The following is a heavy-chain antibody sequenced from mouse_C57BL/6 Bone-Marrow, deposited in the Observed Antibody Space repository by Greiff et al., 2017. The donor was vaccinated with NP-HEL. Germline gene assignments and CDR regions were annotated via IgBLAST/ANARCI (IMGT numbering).Heavy chain of an antibody. D-gene: IGHD3-2*02. V-gene: IGHV1-81*01. CDR2: IYPRSGNT. Sequence: VKLVESGAELARPGASVKLSCKASGYTFTSYGISWVKQRTGLGLEWIGEIYPRSGNTYYNEKFKGKATLTADKSSSTAYMELRSLTSEDSAVYFCARGSSGYVHWGQGTTLTVSS. CDR3: ARGSSGYVH. CDR1: GYTFTSYG. J-gene: IGHJ2*01.